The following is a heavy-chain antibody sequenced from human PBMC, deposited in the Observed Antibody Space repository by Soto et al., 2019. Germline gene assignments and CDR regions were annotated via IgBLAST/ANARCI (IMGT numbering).Heavy chain of an antibody. Sequence: GGSLRLSCAASGFTFSSYAMSWVRQAPGRGLEWVSCITGSGGGTYYADSVKGRFTISRDNSKDTLFLQMNSPRAEDTAVYYCAKAGRLVINWFDPWGQGTLVTVSS. CDR3: AKAGRLVINWFDP. D-gene: IGHD2-21*01. CDR2: ITGSGGGT. V-gene: IGHV3-23*01. J-gene: IGHJ5*02. CDR1: GFTFSSYA.